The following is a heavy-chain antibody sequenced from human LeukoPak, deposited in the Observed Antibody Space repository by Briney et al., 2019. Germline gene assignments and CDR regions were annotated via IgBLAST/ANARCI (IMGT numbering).Heavy chain of an antibody. CDR3: AKYDSSSWYYFDY. CDR2: ISGSGGST. Sequence: GGSLRLSFAASGFPLSSYAMSWVRPAPGKGLEWVSAISGSGGSTYYADSVKGRFTISRDNSKNTLYLQMNSLRAEDTAVYYCAKYDSSSWYYFDYWGQGTLVTVSS. CDR1: GFPLSSYA. J-gene: IGHJ4*02. V-gene: IGHV3-23*01. D-gene: IGHD6-13*01.